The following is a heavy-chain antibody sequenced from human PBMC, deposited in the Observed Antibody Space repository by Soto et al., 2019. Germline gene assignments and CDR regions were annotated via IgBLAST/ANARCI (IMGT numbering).Heavy chain of an antibody. Sequence: QVQLVQSGAEVKKPGSSVKVSCKASGGSFSSYAISWVRQGPGQGLEWMGGVIPIFETANHAQRFQGRVTITADESTSTAYMELSSLRSEDTAVYYCARTATYYYDTSGYDAFDIWGQETMVTVSS. CDR3: ARTATYYYDTSGYDAFDI. V-gene: IGHV1-69*01. CDR1: GGSFSSYA. J-gene: IGHJ3*02. D-gene: IGHD3-22*01. CDR2: VIPIFETA.